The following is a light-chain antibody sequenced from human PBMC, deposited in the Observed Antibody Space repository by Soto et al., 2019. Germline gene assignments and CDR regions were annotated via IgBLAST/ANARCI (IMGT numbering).Light chain of an antibody. CDR1: QSISKY. J-gene: IGKJ4*01. CDR3: QQRSNWRGT. Sequence: EIVLTQSPVTLSLSPGERATLSCRASQSISKYLAWYQQKPGQAPRLLIYDASNRAAGVPARFSGSGSGTDYTLTISSLEPEDFAIYYCQQRSNWRGTFGGGPKVEIK. V-gene: IGKV3-11*01. CDR2: DAS.